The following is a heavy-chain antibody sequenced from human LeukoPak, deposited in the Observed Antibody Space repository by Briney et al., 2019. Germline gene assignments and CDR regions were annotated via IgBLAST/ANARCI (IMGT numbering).Heavy chain of an antibody. CDR2: ISAYNGNT. CDR3: ARVALLWFGELNSKYHWFDP. CDR1: GYTFTSYG. D-gene: IGHD3-10*01. Sequence: ASVKVSCKASGYTFTSYGISWVRQAPGQGLEGMGWISAYNGNTNYAQKLQGRVTMTTDTSTSTAYMELRSLRSDDTAVYYCARVALLWFGELNSKYHWFDPWGQGTLVTVSS. V-gene: IGHV1-18*01. J-gene: IGHJ5*02.